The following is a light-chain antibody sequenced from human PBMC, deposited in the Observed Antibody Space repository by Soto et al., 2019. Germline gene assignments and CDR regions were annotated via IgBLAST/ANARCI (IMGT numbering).Light chain of an antibody. CDR2: FAS. CDR1: PGIGDR. CDR3: LHTYSFPRT. Sequence: IKFTHSPSSLSASFGNTVNHTCRSSPGIGDRLAWYQQKPGKVPQLLIYFASTLGSGVPSRFSGSGSRTDFILTINTLQADDFATYYCLHTYSFPRTFGQGTKVDIK. V-gene: IGKV1-12*01. J-gene: IGKJ1*01.